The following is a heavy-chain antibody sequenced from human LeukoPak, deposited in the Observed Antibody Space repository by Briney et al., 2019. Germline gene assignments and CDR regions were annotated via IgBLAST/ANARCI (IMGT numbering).Heavy chain of an antibody. Sequence: TGGSLRFSCAASGFTFSSYAMSWVRQAPGKGLEWVSAISGSGGSTYYADSVKGRFTISRDNSKNTLYLQMNSLRAEDTAVYYCAKTGVQLWFEDYWGQGTLVTVSS. CDR1: GFTFSSYA. CDR2: ISGSGGST. CDR3: AKTGVQLWFEDY. D-gene: IGHD5-18*01. V-gene: IGHV3-23*01. J-gene: IGHJ4*02.